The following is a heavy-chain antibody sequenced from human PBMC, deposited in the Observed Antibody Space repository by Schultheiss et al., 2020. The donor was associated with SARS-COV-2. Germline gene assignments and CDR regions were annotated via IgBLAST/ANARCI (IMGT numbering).Heavy chain of an antibody. CDR1: GYTFTGYY. J-gene: IGHJ6*02. CDR3: ARGYSWDYYGMDV. Sequence: GESLKISCKASGYTFTGYYMHWVRQAPGQGLEWMGWISAYNGDTNYAQKLQGRVTMTRDTSISTAYMELSRLRSDDTAVYYCARGYSWDYYGMDVWGQGTTVTVSS. D-gene: IGHD5-18*01. V-gene: IGHV1-2*02. CDR2: ISAYNGDT.